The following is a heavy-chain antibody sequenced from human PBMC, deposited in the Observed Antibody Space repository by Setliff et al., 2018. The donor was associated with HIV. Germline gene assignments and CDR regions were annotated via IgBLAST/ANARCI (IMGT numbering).Heavy chain of an antibody. D-gene: IGHD3-22*01. CDR3: ARDGRPWWQDYDTSGYGNLYYFDS. CDR2: ILGGENDPT. V-gene: IGHV3-21*01. Sequence: GGSLRLSCAASGFTFSSHSMSWVRQAPGKGLEWVSGILGGENDPTYYENSVMGRFIISRDNAKNSLYLQMNSLRAEDTAVYYCARDGRPWWQDYDTSGYGNLYYFDSWGQGTLVTVSS. CDR1: GFTFSSHS. J-gene: IGHJ4*02.